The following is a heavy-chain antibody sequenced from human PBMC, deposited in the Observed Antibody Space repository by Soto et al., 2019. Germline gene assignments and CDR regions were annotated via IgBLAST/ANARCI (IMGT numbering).Heavy chain of an antibody. Sequence: GGSLRLSCSGSGFTFSSYTMHWVRQAPGKGLDYLSAISSNGVTTFYADSVKGRFTISRDNSKNTLYLQMSSLSAEDTAVYYCARETYYYDSSGYYEPRAFDIWGQGTMVTVSS. CDR3: ARETYYYDSSGYYEPRAFDI. V-gene: IGHV3-64D*06. J-gene: IGHJ3*02. CDR2: ISSNGVTT. CDR1: GFTFSSYT. D-gene: IGHD3-22*01.